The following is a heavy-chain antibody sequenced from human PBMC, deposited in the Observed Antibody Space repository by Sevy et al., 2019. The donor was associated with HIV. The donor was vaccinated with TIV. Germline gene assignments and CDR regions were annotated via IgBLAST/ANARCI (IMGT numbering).Heavy chain of an antibody. V-gene: IGHV4-59*01. J-gene: IGHJ4*02. D-gene: IGHD1-1*01. Sequence: SETLSLTCSISGGSISSYFWTWVRQSPGKGLEWIGNIYFTGNTDYSPSLKSRVTLSLDTSKSQFSLTLKSVTAADTAIYFCARDSTTRPRVLDYWGQGTLVTVSS. CDR1: GGSISSYF. CDR3: ARDSTTRPRVLDY. CDR2: IYFTGNT.